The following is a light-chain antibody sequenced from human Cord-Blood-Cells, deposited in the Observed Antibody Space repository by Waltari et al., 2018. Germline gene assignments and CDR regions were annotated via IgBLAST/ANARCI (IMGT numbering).Light chain of an antibody. CDR3: SSYTSSSVV. CDR1: SSDVGSSNY. V-gene: IGLV2-14*01. CDR2: GVS. J-gene: IGLJ2*01. Sequence: QSALTQPASVSGSPGQSTTTACPGTSSDVGSSNYVPGYQQHPGKAPKLMIYGVSNRPSGVSKRVSGSKSGNTASLTISGLQAEDEADYYCSSYTSSSVVVGGGTRLTVL.